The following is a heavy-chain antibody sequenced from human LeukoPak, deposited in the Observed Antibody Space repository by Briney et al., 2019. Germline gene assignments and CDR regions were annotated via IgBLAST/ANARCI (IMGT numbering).Heavy chain of an antibody. Sequence: ASVKVSCKASGYTSTGYYMHWVRQAPGQGLEWMGWINPNSGGTNYAQKFQGRVTMTRDTSISTAYMELSRLRSDDTAVYYCARRGTYDSSGYSPSHDAFDIWGQGTMVTVSS. CDR3: ARRGTYDSSGYSPSHDAFDI. V-gene: IGHV1-2*02. CDR1: GYTSTGYY. J-gene: IGHJ3*02. D-gene: IGHD3-22*01. CDR2: INPNSGGT.